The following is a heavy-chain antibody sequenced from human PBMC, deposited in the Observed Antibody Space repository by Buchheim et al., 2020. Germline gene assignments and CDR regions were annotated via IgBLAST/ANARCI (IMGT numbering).Heavy chain of an antibody. Sequence: QVQLQESGPGLVKPSQTLSLTCTVTGGSTRSSGYYWSWIRQHPGKGLEWIGYIYYSGTTYYNPSLKSRVTISIATSKNQFSLKVTSVTAADTAVYYCASSEDFGDYVFDYWGQGTL. CDR2: IYYSGTT. V-gene: IGHV4-31*03. CDR1: GGSTRSSGYY. D-gene: IGHD3-16*01. CDR3: ASSEDFGDYVFDY. J-gene: IGHJ4*02.